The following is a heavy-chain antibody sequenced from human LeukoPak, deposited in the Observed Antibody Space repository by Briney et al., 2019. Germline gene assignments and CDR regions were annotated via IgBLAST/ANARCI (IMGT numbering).Heavy chain of an antibody. V-gene: IGHV3-30*18. J-gene: IGHJ3*02. Sequence: GGSLRLSCAVSGFTFSSYGMHWVRQAPGKGLEWVAATSYDESEKYYGDSVKGRFTISRDNSKNTLYLQMNSLRTEDTAVYYCANSKVPREDCSATSCYAGFGAFDIWGQGTMVTVSS. CDR1: GFTFSSYG. CDR2: TSYDESEK. D-gene: IGHD2-2*01. CDR3: ANSKVPREDCSATSCYAGFGAFDI.